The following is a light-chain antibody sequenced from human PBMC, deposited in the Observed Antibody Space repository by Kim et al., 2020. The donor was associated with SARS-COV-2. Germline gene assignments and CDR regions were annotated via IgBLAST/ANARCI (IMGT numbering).Light chain of an antibody. CDR1: ISNS. Sequence: ISNSLAWYQQKPGKAPKLLVYVASRLQSGVPSRFSGSGSGPDYTLTISSLQPDDYATYYCQQFFSSPLTFGGGTKVDIK. CDR2: VAS. CDR3: QQFFSSPLT. V-gene: IGKV1-NL1*01. J-gene: IGKJ4*01.